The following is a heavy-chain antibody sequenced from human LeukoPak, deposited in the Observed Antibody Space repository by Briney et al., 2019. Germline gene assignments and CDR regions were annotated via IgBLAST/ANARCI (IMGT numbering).Heavy chain of an antibody. CDR1: GFTFGHYA. V-gene: IGHV3-43*02. CDR3: AKDRGGYYGSGTSYYFYGMDV. Sequence: GGSLRLPCAASGFTFGHYAMHWVRQVPGKGLEWVSLISGDGDDTYYADSVKGRFTISRDISGNALFLLMDSLRSEDTALYYCAKDRGGYYGSGTSYYFYGMDVWGPGTTVTVSS. CDR2: ISGDGDDT. D-gene: IGHD3-10*01. J-gene: IGHJ6*02.